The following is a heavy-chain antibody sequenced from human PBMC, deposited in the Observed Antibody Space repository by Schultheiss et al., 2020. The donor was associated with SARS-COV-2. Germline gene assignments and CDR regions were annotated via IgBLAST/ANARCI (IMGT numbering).Heavy chain of an antibody. CDR2: ISYDGGNK. V-gene: IGHV3-30-3*01. J-gene: IGHJ4*02. CDR3: ARDGGGKGDDY. CDR1: GFTFSSYA. Sequence: GGSLRLSCAASGFTFSSYAMHWVRQAPGKGLEWVAVISYDGGNKSCADSVKGRFTISRDNSENTLYLQMSSLRAEDTAVYYCARDGGGKGDDYWGQGTLVTVSS. D-gene: IGHD3-16*01.